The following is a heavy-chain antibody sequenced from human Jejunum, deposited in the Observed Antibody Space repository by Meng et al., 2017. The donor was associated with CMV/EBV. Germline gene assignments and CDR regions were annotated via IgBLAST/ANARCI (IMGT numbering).Heavy chain of an antibody. J-gene: IGHJ4*02. CDR1: GFTFSGSD. CDR3: VKPPRGFSPPFY. CDR2: ISARGDGR. Sequence: SCCASGFTFSGSDMRWVRQAPGKGLEWVSSISARGDGRYADYVNGRFSISRDNSKNTLYLQMHGLRADDTAVYYCVKPPRGFSPPFYWGQGTLVTVSS. D-gene: IGHD1-14*01. V-gene: IGHV3-23*01.